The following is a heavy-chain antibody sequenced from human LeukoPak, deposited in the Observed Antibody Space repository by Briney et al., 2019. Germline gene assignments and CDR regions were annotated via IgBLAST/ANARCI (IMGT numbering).Heavy chain of an antibody. J-gene: IGHJ4*02. CDR2: INHSGST. CDR1: GGSFSGYY. D-gene: IGHD2-15*01. CDR3: ARGIMDIVVVVAATGIYFDY. V-gene: IGHV4-34*01. Sequence: SETLSLTCAIYGGSFSGYYWSWIRQPPGKGLEWIGEINHSGSTNYNPSLKSRVTISVDTSKNQFSLKLSSVTAADTAVYYCARGIMDIVVVVAATGIYFDYWGQGTLVTASS.